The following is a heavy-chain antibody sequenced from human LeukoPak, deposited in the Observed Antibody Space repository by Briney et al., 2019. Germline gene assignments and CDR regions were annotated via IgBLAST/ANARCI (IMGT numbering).Heavy chain of an antibody. D-gene: IGHD6-19*01. CDR3: ARDRKGYSSGWYHSDY. CDR1: GFTFSSYE. J-gene: IGHJ4*02. V-gene: IGHV3-48*03. CDR2: ISSSGSTI. Sequence: SGGSLRLSCAASGFTFSSYEMNWVRQAPGKGLEWVSYISSSGSTIYYADSVKGRFTISRDNAKNSLYLQMNSLRAEDTAVYYCARDRKGYSSGWYHSDYWGQGTLVTVSS.